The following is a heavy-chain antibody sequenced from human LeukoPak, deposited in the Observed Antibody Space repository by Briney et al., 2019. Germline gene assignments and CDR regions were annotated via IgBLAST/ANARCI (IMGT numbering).Heavy chain of an antibody. V-gene: IGHV4-4*02. Sequence: PSETLSLTCGVSGGSITSTNWWSWVRQPPGQGLEWIGEVSLSGLTNYNPSLSSRVIMALDTSKNHLSLHLTSVTAADTAAYYCSRENGAFSPFGYWGQGYLVTV. J-gene: IGHJ4*02. CDR1: GGSITSTNW. CDR3: SRENGAFSPFGY. CDR2: VSLSGLT. D-gene: IGHD2-8*01.